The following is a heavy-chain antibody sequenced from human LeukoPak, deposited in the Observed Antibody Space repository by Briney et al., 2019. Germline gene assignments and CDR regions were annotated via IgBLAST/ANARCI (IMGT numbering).Heavy chain of an antibody. D-gene: IGHD2-21*02. CDR3: ARTYCAEDCSIRYFDY. Sequence: PGGSLRLSCAASGFTFSSYAMSWVRQAPGKGLEWVAGISGSGDSTDYADSVKGRFTISRDNSKNTLYLQMNSLTSDDTAVYYCARTYCAEDCSIRYFDYWGQGTLVTVSS. J-gene: IGHJ4*02. CDR2: ISGSGDST. V-gene: IGHV3-23*01. CDR1: GFTFSSYA.